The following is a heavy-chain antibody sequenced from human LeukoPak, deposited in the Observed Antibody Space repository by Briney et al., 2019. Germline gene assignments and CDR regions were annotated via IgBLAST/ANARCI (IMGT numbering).Heavy chain of an antibody. CDR3: ARELRPYGMDV. CDR1: GGSISSGSYY. V-gene: IGHV4-61*02. J-gene: IGHJ6*02. D-gene: IGHD4-17*01. CDR2: IYTSGST. Sequence: PSQTLSLTCTVSGGSISSGSYYWSWIRQPAGKGLEWIGCIYTSGSTNYNPSLKSRVAISVDTSKNQFSLKLSSVTAADTAVYYCARELRPYGMDVWGQGTTVTVSS.